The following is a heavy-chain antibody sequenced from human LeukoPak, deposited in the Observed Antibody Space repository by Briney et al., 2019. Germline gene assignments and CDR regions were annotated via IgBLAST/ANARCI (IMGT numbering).Heavy chain of an antibody. CDR3: ARGTGHYFDY. J-gene: IGHJ4*02. CDR1: GFTFSCYA. D-gene: IGHD3/OR15-3a*01. CDR2: ISYDGSNK. Sequence: PGRSLRLSCAASGFTFSCYAMHWVRQAPGKGLEWVAVISYDGSNKYYADSVKGRFTISRDNSKNTLYLQMNSLRAEDTAVYYCARGTGHYFDYWGQGTLVTVSS. V-gene: IGHV3-30*04.